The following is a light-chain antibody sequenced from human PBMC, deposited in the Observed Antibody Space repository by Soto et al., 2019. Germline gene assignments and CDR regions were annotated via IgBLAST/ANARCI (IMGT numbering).Light chain of an antibody. V-gene: IGLV1-47*02. CDR1: SSNIETND. Sequence: QSVLTQPPSASGTPGQRVTISCSGSSSNIETNDIYWHQQLPGSAPKLLIYSNDQRPSGVPDRFSASKSGTSASLAISGRRSEDEAEYFCATWDDRLSGVVFGGGTKLTVL. CDR2: SND. J-gene: IGLJ2*01. CDR3: ATWDDRLSGVV.